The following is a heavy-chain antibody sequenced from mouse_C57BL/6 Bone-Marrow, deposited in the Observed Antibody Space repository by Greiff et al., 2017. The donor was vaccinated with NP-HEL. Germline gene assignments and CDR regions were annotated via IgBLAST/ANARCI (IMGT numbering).Heavy chain of an antibody. CDR3: ARGGITTVVAPYYFDY. Sequence: ELKVEESGGGLVQPGGSLKLSCAASGFTFSDYYMYWVRQTPEKRLEWVAYISNGGGSTYYPDTVKGRFTISRDNAKNTLYLQMSRLKSEDTAMYYCARGGITTVVAPYYFDYWGQGTTLTVSS. CDR2: ISNGGGST. D-gene: IGHD1-1*01. CDR1: GFTFSDYY. J-gene: IGHJ2*01. V-gene: IGHV5-12*01.